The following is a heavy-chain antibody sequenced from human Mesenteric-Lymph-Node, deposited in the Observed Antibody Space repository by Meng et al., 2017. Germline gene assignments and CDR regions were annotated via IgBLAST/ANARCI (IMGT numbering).Heavy chain of an antibody. Sequence: GGSLRLSCAASGFTSSDYVMGWVRQGPGKGLEWVSSIYPSGASTYHADSVKGRFTISRDNFKNTLYLQMSSLRDDDTDIYYCEKGVKSGAYYAAFDTWDQGTTVTVSS. CDR3: EKGVKSGAYYAAFDT. J-gene: IGHJ3*02. V-gene: IGHV3-23*05. CDR2: IYPSGAST. CDR1: GFTSSDYV. D-gene: IGHD1-26*01.